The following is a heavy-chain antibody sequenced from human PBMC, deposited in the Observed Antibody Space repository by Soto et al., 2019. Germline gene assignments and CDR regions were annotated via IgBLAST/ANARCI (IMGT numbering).Heavy chain of an antibody. J-gene: IGHJ4*02. V-gene: IGHV3-23*01. Sequence: GGSLRLSCAASGFTFSSYAMSWVRQAPGKGLEWVSAISGSGGSTYYADSVKGRFTISRDNSKNTLYLQMNSLRAEDTAVYYCAKDKGGLAARPGEGLDYWGQGTLVTVSS. CDR3: AKDKGGLAARPGEGLDY. CDR2: ISGSGGST. D-gene: IGHD6-6*01. CDR1: GFTFSSYA.